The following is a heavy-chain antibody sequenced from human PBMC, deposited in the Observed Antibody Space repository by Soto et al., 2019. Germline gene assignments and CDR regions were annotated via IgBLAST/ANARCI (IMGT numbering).Heavy chain of an antibody. J-gene: IGHJ5*02. CDR3: ARVGYCSGDTCYLAWFDP. V-gene: IGHV4-30-4*01. CDR1: GGSISSGDYY. CDR2: IYYTGST. Sequence: QVQLQESGPGPVKPSQTLSLSCSVSGGSISSGDYYWSWIRQPPGKGLAWIGYIYYTGSTYYNPSLKSRVTISVDTSKNQFSLNLSSVTAADTAVYYCARVGYCSGDTCYLAWFDPWGRGTQVTVSS. D-gene: IGHD2-15*01.